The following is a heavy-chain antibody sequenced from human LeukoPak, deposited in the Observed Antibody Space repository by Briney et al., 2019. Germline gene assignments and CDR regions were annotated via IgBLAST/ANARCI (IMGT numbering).Heavy chain of an antibody. CDR3: ARGLSRWSTPTSSYYYRMDV. CDR1: GGTLSSYS. J-gene: IGHJ6*02. Sequence: SVKVSCKASGGTLSSYSISWVRQAPGQGLEWMGGIIPIFGSANFAQKFQGRVTITADDSTNTAYMELSSLRSEDTAFYYCARGLSRWSTPTSSYYYRMDVWGQGTTVVVSS. V-gene: IGHV1-69*13. D-gene: IGHD4-23*01. CDR2: IIPIFGSA.